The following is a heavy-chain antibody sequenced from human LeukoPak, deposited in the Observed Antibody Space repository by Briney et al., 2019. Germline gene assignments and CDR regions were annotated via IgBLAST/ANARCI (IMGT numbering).Heavy chain of an antibody. CDR1: GGSISSYY. V-gene: IGHV4-59*01. CDR2: IYYSGST. Sequence: PSETLSLTCTVSGGSISSYYWSWLRQPPGKGLEWIGYIYYSGSTNYNPSLKSRVTISVDTSKNQFSLKLSSVTAAETSVYYCARGRFGEWDYWGQGTLVTVSS. J-gene: IGHJ4*02. CDR3: ARGRFGEWDY. D-gene: IGHD3-10*01.